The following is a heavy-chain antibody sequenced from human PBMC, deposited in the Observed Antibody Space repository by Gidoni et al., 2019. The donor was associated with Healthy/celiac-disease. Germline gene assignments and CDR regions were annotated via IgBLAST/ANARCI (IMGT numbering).Heavy chain of an antibody. D-gene: IGHD3-3*01. Sequence: QLQLQESGPGLVKPSETLSLTCTVSGGSISSRSYYWGWLRQPPGKGLEWIGSIYHSGSTYYNPSLKSRVTISVDTSKNQFSRKLSSVTAADTAVYYCARSGQYNFWSGYYNYYYGMDVWGQGTTVTVSS. CDR2: IYHSGST. J-gene: IGHJ6*02. CDR1: GGSISSRSYY. CDR3: ARSGQYNFWSGYYNYYYGMDV. V-gene: IGHV4-39*01.